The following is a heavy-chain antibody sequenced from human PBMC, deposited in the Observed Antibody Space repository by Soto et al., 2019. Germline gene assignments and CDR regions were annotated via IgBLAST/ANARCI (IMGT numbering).Heavy chain of an antibody. J-gene: IGHJ4*02. Sequence: DVQLLESGGDFVQPGGSLRLSCVGSGFTFRSYAMTWVRQAPGKGLEWVSTVRASGAKTYFADSVKGRFTIARDNAKNTLSLQTASVRVAATAVYYCAKERARGFLTLFLRLAHFDVWGQGALLTVSS. CDR3: AKERARGFLTLFLRLAHFDV. V-gene: IGHV3-23*01. CDR2: VRASGAKT. D-gene: IGHD2-21*02. CDR1: GFTFRSYA.